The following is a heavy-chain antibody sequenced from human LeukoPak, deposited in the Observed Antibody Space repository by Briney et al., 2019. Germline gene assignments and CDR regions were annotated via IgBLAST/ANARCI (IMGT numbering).Heavy chain of an antibody. D-gene: IGHD2-8*01. Sequence: ASVKVSCKTSGYTSTNYGISWVRQAPGQGLEWMGWISPYNGNTIYAQKLQGRVTVTTDTSTSTAYMELRSLRSDDTAVSYCTRTVLDCKNGVCYDYWGQGTLVTVSS. CDR2: ISPYNGNT. V-gene: IGHV1-18*01. CDR1: GYTSTNYG. CDR3: TRTVLDCKNGVCYDY. J-gene: IGHJ4*02.